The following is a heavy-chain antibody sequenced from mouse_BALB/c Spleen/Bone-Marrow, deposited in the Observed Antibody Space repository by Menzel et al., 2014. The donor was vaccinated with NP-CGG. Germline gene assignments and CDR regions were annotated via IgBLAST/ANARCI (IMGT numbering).Heavy chain of an antibody. V-gene: IGHV1-26*01. J-gene: IGHJ1*01. CDR3: ARKSYYGSSYGYFDV. CDR1: GYTFTDYY. Sequence: EVQLQQSGPELVKPGASVKMSCKASGYTFTDYYMKWVKQSHGESLEWIGDINPNNGDTFYNQKFKGKATLTVDKSSGTAYMQLNSLTSEDSAVYYCARKSYYGSSYGYFDVWGAGTTVTVSS. D-gene: IGHD1-1*01. CDR2: INPNNGDT.